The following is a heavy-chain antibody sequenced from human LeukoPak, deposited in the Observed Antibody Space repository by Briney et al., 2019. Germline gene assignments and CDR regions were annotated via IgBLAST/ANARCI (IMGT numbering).Heavy chain of an antibody. CDR1: GFTFSSYA. CDR3: ARDINYDFWSGYYKARYYGMDV. J-gene: IGHJ6*02. V-gene: IGHV3-23*01. CDR2: ISGSGGST. D-gene: IGHD3-3*01. Sequence: GGSLRLSCAASGFTFSSYAMSWVRQAPGKGLEWVSAISGSGGSTYYADSVKGRFTISRDNSKNTLYLQMNSLRAEDTAVYYCARDINYDFWSGYYKARYYGMDVWGQGTTVTVSS.